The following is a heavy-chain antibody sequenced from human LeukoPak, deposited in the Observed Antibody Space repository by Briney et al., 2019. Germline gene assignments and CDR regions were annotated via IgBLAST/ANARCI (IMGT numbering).Heavy chain of an antibody. V-gene: IGHV3-48*01. CDR3: ARDGSRYDSSGYKPFDY. D-gene: IGHD3-22*01. J-gene: IGHJ4*02. CDR1: GFTFSSYS. CDR2: ISSSSSTI. Sequence: GGSLRLSCAASGFTFSSYSMSWVRQAPGERLEWGSYISSSSSTIYYADSVKGRFTISRDNAKNSLYLQMNSLRAEDTAVYYCARDGSRYDSSGYKPFDYWGQGTLVTVSS.